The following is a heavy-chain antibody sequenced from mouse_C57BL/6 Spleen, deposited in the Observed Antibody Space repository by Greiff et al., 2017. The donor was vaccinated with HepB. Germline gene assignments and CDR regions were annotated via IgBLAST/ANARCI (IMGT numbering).Heavy chain of an antibody. CDR2: IDPSDSYT. Sequence: QVQLQQPGAELVKPGASVKLSCKASGYTFTSYWMQWVKQRPGQGLEWIGEIDPSDSYTNYNQKFKGKATFTVDTSSSTAYMQLSSLTSEDSAVYYCARGGNYQRSFDYWGQGTTLTVSS. CDR1: GYTFTSYW. J-gene: IGHJ2*01. CDR3: ARGGNYQRSFDY. D-gene: IGHD2-1*01. V-gene: IGHV1-50*01.